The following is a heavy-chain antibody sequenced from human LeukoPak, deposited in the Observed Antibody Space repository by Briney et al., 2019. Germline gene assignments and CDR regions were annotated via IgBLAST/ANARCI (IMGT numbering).Heavy chain of an antibody. D-gene: IGHD5-12*01. Sequence: SETLSLTCTVSGGSISSGDYYWSWIRQPPGKGLEWIGYIYYSGSTYYNPSLKSRVTISVDTSKNQFSLKLCAVTAADTAVYYCTSGYEFDYWGQGTLVTVSS. CDR1: GGSISSGDYY. CDR2: IYYSGST. CDR3: TSGYEFDY. J-gene: IGHJ4*02. V-gene: IGHV4-30-4*01.